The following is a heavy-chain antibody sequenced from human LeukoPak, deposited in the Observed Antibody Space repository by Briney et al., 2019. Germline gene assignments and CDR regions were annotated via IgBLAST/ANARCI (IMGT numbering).Heavy chain of an antibody. D-gene: IGHD3-22*01. J-gene: IGHJ5*02. CDR3: TRLQYYYDSSGYVHSRFDP. CDR1: GFTFSGSA. CDR2: IRSKANNYAT. V-gene: IGHV3-73*01. Sequence: PGGSLRLSCATSGFTFSGSAIHWVRQASGKGLEWVGRIRSKANNYATTDVASVRGRFTISRDDSKNTAYLQMNSLKTEDTAVYYCTRLQYYYDSSGYVHSRFDPWGQGTLVTVSS.